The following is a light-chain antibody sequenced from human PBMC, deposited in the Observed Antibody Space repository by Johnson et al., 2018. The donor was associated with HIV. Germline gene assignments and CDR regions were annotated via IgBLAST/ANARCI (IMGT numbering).Light chain of an antibody. CDR1: SSNIGNNF. CDR3: GTGVLSPSGGGV. J-gene: IGLJ1*01. V-gene: IGLV1-51*01. CDR2: DNN. Sequence: QSVLTQPPSVSAAPGQKVTVSCSGSSSNIGNNFVSWYQQVPGTAPNLLIYDNNTLPSGILDRFSGSKSGTSATLGITGLQTGDEAYYYCGTGVLSPSGGGVFGTGTKVTVL.